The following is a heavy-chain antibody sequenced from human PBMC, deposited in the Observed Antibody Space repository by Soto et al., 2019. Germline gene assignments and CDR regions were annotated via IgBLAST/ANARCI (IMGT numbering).Heavy chain of an antibody. J-gene: IGHJ4*02. V-gene: IGHV4-59*01. CDR2: IYYSGST. CDR1: GGSISSYY. Sequence: QVQLQESGPGLVKPSETLSLTCTVSGGSISSYYWSWIRQPPGKGLEWIGYIYYSGSTNYNPSLKSRVTISVDTSKNQFSLKLSSVTAADTAVYYCARMSRAIAAAGDGDYWGQGTLVTVSS. D-gene: IGHD6-13*01. CDR3: ARMSRAIAAAGDGDY.